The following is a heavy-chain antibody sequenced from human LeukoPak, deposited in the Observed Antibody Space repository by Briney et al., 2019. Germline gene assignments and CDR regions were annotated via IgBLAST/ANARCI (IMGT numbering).Heavy chain of an antibody. D-gene: IGHD4-23*01. J-gene: IGHJ4*02. V-gene: IGHV5-51*01. Sequence: KPGESLKISCKTSGYSFTTYWIGWVRQMPGKGLEWMGIIYPGDSDTRYSPSFQGQVTISADKSIGTAYLQWSSLKASDTAMFYCARHIDGGNSPFFDYWGQGTLVTVSS. CDR3: ARHIDGGNSPFFDY. CDR2: IYPGDSDT. CDR1: GYSFTTYW.